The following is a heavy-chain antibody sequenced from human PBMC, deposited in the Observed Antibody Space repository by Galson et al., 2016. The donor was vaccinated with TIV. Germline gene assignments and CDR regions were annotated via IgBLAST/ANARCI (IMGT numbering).Heavy chain of an antibody. CDR2: INRNGGHI. D-gene: IGHD5-24*01. Sequence: SLRLSCAASGFTFDDYDMSWVRQAPGKGLEWVSGINRNGGHIAYADSVKGRFTISRDNTKNSLYLQMNSLRAEDTAFYFCARDEMTTISGHPDNWGQGTLVTVSS. V-gene: IGHV3-20*04. J-gene: IGHJ4*02. CDR1: GFTFDDYD. CDR3: ARDEMTTISGHPDN.